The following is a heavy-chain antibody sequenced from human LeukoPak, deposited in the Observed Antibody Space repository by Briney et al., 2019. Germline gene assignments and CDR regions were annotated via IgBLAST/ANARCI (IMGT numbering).Heavy chain of an antibody. CDR2: ISGGGSST. J-gene: IGHJ4*02. V-gene: IGHV3-23*01. D-gene: IGHD6-6*01. Sequence: GGSLRLSCAASGFTFSSHAMSWVRQAPGKGLEWVSSISGGGSSTHYADSVKGRFTISRDNSKNTLSVQMNSLRAEDTAVYYCAKGRYSNSHYLADDWGQGTLVTVSS. CDR3: AKGRYSNSHYLADD. CDR1: GFTFSSHA.